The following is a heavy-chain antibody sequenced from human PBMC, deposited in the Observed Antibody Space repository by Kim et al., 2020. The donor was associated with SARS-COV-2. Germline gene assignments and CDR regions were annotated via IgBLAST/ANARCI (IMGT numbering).Heavy chain of an antibody. CDR1: GGSISSGGYY. Sequence: SETLSLTCTVSGGSISSGGYYWSWIRQHPGKGLEWIGYIYYSGSTYYNPSLKSRVTISVDTSKNQFSLKLSSVTAADTAVYYCARGDEEWLLSGYFDLWGRGTLVTVSS. D-gene: IGHD3-3*01. CDR2: IYYSGST. J-gene: IGHJ2*01. CDR3: ARGDEEWLLSGYFDL. V-gene: IGHV4-31*03.